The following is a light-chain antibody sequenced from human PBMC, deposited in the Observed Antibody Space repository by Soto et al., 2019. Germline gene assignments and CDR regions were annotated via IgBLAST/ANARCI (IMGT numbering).Light chain of an antibody. V-gene: IGKV3-11*01. Sequence: EIVLTQSPATLSLSPGERAILSWGASQSVSTFLAWFQQKPGQPPRLLIYNASNRTTGIPARFRGSGSGTDFTLTITNLKSEDFAVYFCQQYSNWHTITFGQGTRLEIK. CDR2: NAS. J-gene: IGKJ5*01. CDR1: QSVSTF. CDR3: QQYSNWHTIT.